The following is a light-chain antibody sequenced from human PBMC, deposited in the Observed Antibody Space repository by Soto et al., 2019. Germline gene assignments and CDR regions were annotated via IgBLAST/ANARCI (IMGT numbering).Light chain of an antibody. CDR3: GTWDSSLSGAV. CDR1: SSNIGNNY. J-gene: IGLJ2*01. CDR2: DNY. V-gene: IGLV1-51*01. Sequence: QSVLTQPPSVSAAPGQKVTISCSGGSSNIGNNYVSWFQQLPGTAPKLLIYDNYKRPSGIPDRFSGSKSGASATLGITGLQTGDEADYYCGTWDSSLSGAVFGGETKVTVL.